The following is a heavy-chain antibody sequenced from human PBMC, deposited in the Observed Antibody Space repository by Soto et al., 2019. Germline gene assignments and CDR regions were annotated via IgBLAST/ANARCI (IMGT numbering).Heavy chain of an antibody. J-gene: IGHJ6*02. D-gene: IGHD3-3*01. CDR1: GFSLSTSGVG. V-gene: IGHV2-5*02. CDR2: IYWDDDK. Sequence: QITLKESGPTLVKPTQTLTLTCTFSGFSLSTSGVGVGWIRQPPEKALEWLALIYWDDDKRYSPSLKSRLTLTKDTPKNQVVLTMTNMDPVDTATYYCAHSTSTRHYDFWSGPRPDVWGQGTTVTVSS. CDR3: AHSTSTRHYDFWSGPRPDV.